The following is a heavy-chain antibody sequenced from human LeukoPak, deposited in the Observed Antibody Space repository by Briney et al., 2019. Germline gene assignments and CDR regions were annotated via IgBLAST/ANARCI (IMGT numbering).Heavy chain of an antibody. V-gene: IGHV1-69*13. D-gene: IGHD3-22*01. CDR3: ASRTYTYDSSGYYRRSYYFDY. Sequence: SVKVSCKASGGTFSSYAISWVRQAPGQGLEWMGGIIPIFGTTNYAQKLQGRVTITADESTSTAYMELSSLRSEDTAVYYCASRTYTYDSSGYYRRSYYFDYWGQGTLVTVSS. CDR2: IIPIFGTT. CDR1: GGTFSSYA. J-gene: IGHJ4*02.